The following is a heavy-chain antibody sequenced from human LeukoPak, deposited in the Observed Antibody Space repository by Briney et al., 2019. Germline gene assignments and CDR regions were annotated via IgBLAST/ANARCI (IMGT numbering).Heavy chain of an antibody. V-gene: IGHV1-69*04. J-gene: IGHJ3*02. CDR3: ARETYSYGNDAFDI. CDR1: GGTFSSYA. D-gene: IGHD5-18*01. Sequence: SVKVSCKASGGTFSSYAISWVRQAPGQGLEWMGRIIPILGIANYAQKFQGRVTITADKSTSTAYMELSSLRSEGTAVYYCARETYSYGNDAFDIWGQGTMVTVSS. CDR2: IIPILGIA.